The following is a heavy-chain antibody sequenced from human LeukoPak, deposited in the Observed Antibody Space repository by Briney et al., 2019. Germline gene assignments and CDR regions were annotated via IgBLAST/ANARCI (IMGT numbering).Heavy chain of an antibody. J-gene: IGHJ4*02. CDR2: ISSSSSTI. V-gene: IGHV3-48*01. Sequence: GGSLRLSCAASGFTFSSYSMNRVRQAPGKGLEWVSYISSSSSTIYYADSVKGRFTISRDNAKNSLYLQMNSLRAEDTAVYYCARDNQYCSGGSCYPGFFDYWGQGTLVTVSS. D-gene: IGHD2-15*01. CDR1: GFTFSSYS. CDR3: ARDNQYCSGGSCYPGFFDY.